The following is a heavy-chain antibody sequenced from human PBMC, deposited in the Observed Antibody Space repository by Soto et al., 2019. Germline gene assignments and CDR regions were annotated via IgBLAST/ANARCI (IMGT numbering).Heavy chain of an antibody. CDR1: GGSISSYY. CDR3: ARVRDYGDYGSYFDY. V-gene: IGHV4-59*01. D-gene: IGHD4-17*01. J-gene: IGHJ4*02. Sequence: PSETLSLTCTVSGGSISSYYWSWIRQPPGKGLEWIGYIYYSGSTNYNPSLKSRVTISVDTSKNQFSLKLSSVTAADTAVYYCARVRDYGDYGSYFDYWGQGTLVTVS. CDR2: IYYSGST.